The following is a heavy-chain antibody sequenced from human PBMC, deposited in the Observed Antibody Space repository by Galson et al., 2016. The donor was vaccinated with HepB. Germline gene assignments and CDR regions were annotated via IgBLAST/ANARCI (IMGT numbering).Heavy chain of an antibody. V-gene: IGHV4-59*01. Sequence: SETLSLTCNGGPMSLYYWSWIRQPPGKGLEWIGYMYNSGRTSYNPSLKSRFTISLDMSRNQVSLTLTSATAADTAVYYCARASGRDSNCDFWGQGTLVTGSS. CDR2: MYNSGRT. CDR1: GPMSLYY. D-gene: IGHD1-26*01. J-gene: IGHJ4*02. CDR3: ARASGRDSNCDF.